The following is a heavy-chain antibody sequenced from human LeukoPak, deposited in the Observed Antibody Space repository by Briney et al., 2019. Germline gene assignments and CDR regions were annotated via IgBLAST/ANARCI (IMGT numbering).Heavy chain of an antibody. Sequence: SETLSLTCTVSGGSISSYYWSWIRQPPGKGLEWIGYIYYSGSTNYNPSLKSRVTISVDTSKSQFSLKLSSVTAADTAVYYCARDLKYSSLDYYYYYYMDVWGKGTTVTVSS. D-gene: IGHD6-6*01. CDR2: IYYSGST. CDR1: GGSISSYY. V-gene: IGHV4-59*01. CDR3: ARDLKYSSLDYYYYYYMDV. J-gene: IGHJ6*03.